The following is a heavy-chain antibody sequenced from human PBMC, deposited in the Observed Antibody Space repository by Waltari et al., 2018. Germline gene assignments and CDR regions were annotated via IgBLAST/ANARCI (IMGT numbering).Heavy chain of an antibody. CDR3: ARASAGHYDAFDM. CDR2: IHNSGST. Sequence: QEQLQESGPGLVKPSETLSLPCSVSGGPMSDSYWSWIRQPPGKGLDWIGYIHNSGSTSYNPSLKSRVTISVDTSKNQFSLKLRSVTAADTAVYYCARASAGHYDAFDMWGHGTTVSVSS. J-gene: IGHJ3*02. V-gene: IGHV4-59*13. CDR1: GGPMSDSY. D-gene: IGHD3-3*01.